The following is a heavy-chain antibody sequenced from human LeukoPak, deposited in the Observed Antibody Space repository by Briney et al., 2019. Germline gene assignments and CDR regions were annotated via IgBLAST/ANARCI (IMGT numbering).Heavy chain of an antibody. J-gene: IGHJ3*02. CDR3: ARDRPGPGWLQFPEGNAFDI. V-gene: IGHV4-61*02. CDR1: GGSISSGSYY. Sequence: SETLSLTCTVSGGSISSGSYYWSWIRQPAGKGLEWIGRIYTSGSTNYNPSLKSRVTISVDTSKNQFSLKLSSVTAADTAVYYCARDRPGPGWLQFPEGNAFDIWGQGTMVTVSS. D-gene: IGHD5-24*01. CDR2: IYTSGST.